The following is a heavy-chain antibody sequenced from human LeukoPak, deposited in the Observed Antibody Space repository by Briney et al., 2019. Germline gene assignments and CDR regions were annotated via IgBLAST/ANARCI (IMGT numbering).Heavy chain of an antibody. CDR2: ISERGGST. CDR3: AKRGVVIRGILVIGYHQEAYHYDF. Sequence: GGSLRLSCVVSGISLSNYGMTWVRQAPGKGLEWVSYISERGGSTTYADSVKGRFTISRDTSLNTPYLQMNNLRAEDTAVYFCAKRGVVIRGILVIGYHQEAYHYDFWGQGVLVTVSS. J-gene: IGHJ4*02. CDR1: GISLSNYG. D-gene: IGHD3-10*01. V-gene: IGHV3-23*01.